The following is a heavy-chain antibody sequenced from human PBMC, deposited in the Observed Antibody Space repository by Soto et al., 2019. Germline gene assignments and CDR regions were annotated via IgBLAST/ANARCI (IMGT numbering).Heavy chain of an antibody. CDR3: AKHMDDSVYFYVEGADH. Sequence: HVQLVESGGGVGQPGRSLRLSCVASGFTFGRYAMHWVRQFPGRGLEWVAVISYTGANTYYVGSVRGPFTISRANAKKTLYLQMNSLRAEDTAMYYWAKHMDDSVYFYVEGADHWGQGTLVTVSS. J-gene: IGHJ4*02. D-gene: IGHD3-22*01. CDR2: ISYTGANT. V-gene: IGHV3-30*18. CDR1: GFTFGRYA.